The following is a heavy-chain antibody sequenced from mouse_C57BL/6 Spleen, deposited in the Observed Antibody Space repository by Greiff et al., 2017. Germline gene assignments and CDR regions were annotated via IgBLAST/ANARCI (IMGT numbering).Heavy chain of an antibody. CDR3: ARGNYDYDVGLAY. V-gene: IGHV1-76*01. J-gene: IGHJ3*01. CDR2: IYPGSGNT. CDR1: GYTFTDYY. Sequence: VKLVESGAELVRPGASVKLSCKASGYTFTDYYINWVKQRPGQGLEWIARIYPGSGNTYYNEKFKGKATLTAEKSSSTAYMQLSSLTSEDSAVXFCARGNYDYDVGLAYWGQGTLVTVSA. D-gene: IGHD2-4*01.